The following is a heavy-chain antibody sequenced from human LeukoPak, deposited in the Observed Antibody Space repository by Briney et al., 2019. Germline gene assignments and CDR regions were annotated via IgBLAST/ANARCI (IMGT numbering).Heavy chain of an antibody. V-gene: IGHV4-39*07. Sequence: SETLSLTCTVSGGSISSSSYYWGWIRQPPGKGLEWIGSTYYSGSTGSTYYNPSFKSRVTILIDTSKNQFSLKLSSVTAADTAVYYCARGRKYTSGYRVTELGSGYSDYWGQGTLVTVSS. D-gene: IGHD5-18*01. CDR2: TYYSGSTGST. CDR1: GGSISSSSYY. J-gene: IGHJ4*02. CDR3: ARGRKYTSGYRVTELGSGYSDY.